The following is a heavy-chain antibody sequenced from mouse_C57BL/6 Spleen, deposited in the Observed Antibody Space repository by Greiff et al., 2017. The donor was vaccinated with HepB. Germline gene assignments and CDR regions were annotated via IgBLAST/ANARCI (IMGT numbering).Heavy chain of an antibody. CDR1: GYTFTDYY. CDR2: IYPGSGNT. V-gene: IGHV1-76*01. D-gene: IGHD2-4*01. Sequence: VQLKESGAELVRPGASVKLSCKASGYTFTDYYINWVKQRPGQGLEWIARIYPGSGNTYYNEKFKGKATLTAEKSSSTAYMQLSSLTSEDSAVYFCARWDDYGAMDYWGQGTSVTVSS. J-gene: IGHJ4*01. CDR3: ARWDDYGAMDY.